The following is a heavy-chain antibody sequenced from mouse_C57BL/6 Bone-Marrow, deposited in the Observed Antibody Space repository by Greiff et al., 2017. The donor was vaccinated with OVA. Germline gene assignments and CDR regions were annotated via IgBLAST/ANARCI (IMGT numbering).Heavy chain of an antibody. J-gene: IGHJ4*01. V-gene: IGHV1-54*01. D-gene: IGHD3-2*02. CDR3: ARRGYEDVMDK. CDR2: INPGSGGT. Sequence: QVQLKESGAELVRPGTSVKVSCKASGYAFTNYLIEWVKQRPGQGLEWIGVINPGSGGTNYNEKFKGKATLTADNSSSTAYMQLSSLTSEDSAVYVCARRGYEDVMDKWGQGTAVTVSS. CDR1: GYAFTNYL.